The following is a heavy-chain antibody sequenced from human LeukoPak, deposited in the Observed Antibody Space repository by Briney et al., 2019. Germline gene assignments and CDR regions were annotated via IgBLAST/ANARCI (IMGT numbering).Heavy chain of an antibody. CDR2: ISSSGSTI. J-gene: IGHJ6*03. Sequence: PGGSLRLSCAASGFTFSSYEMNWVRQAPGKGLEWVSYISSSGSTIYYADSVKGRFTISRDNAKNSLYLQMNSLRAEDTAVYYCAREEASDYVWGSYRLGLYYSYYMDVWGKGTTVTVSS. CDR3: AREEASDYVWGSYRLGLYYSYYMDV. V-gene: IGHV3-48*03. CDR1: GFTFSSYE. D-gene: IGHD3-16*02.